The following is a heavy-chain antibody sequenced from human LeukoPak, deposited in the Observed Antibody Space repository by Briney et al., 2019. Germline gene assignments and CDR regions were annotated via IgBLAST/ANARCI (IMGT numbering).Heavy chain of an antibody. D-gene: IGHD2-2*01. CDR1: GYSISSGDYY. Sequence: PSQTLSLTCNVSGYSISSGDYYWTLIRQPAGKGLEWIGRVDLGGRTSYNPSLISRVTVSVDPSKNQFSLSLTSVTAADTATYYCAREGAYCSGTDCFATTVDAWGPGALVTVSS. V-gene: IGHV4-61*02. J-gene: IGHJ5*02. CDR2: VDLGGRT. CDR3: AREGAYCSGTDCFATTVDA.